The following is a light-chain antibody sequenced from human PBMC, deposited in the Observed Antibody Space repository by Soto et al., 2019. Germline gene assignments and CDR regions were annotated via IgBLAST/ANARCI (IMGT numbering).Light chain of an antibody. CDR3: QQYGTSPSWT. Sequence: EVVLTQSPGTLSLSPGERATLSCRASQSVSSSYLAWYQQKPGQAPRLLIYGASSRATGIPARFGGSGSGTDFTLTISRLEPEDFAVFYCQQYGTSPSWTIGQGTKVDIK. CDR1: QSVSSSY. V-gene: IGKV3-20*01. CDR2: GAS. J-gene: IGKJ1*01.